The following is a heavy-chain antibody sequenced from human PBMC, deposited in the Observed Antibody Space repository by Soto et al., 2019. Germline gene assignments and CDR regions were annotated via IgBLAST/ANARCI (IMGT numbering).Heavy chain of an antibody. V-gene: IGHV1-58*01. Sequence: GASVKVSCKASGFTFTSSAVQWVRQARGQRLEWIGWIVVGSGNTNYAQKFQERVTITRDMSTSTAYMELSSLRSEDTAVYYCAAANAPFYYYYGMDVWGQGTTVTVSS. CDR3: AAANAPFYYYYGMDV. CDR1: GFTFTSSA. D-gene: IGHD2-2*01. CDR2: IVVGSGNT. J-gene: IGHJ6*02.